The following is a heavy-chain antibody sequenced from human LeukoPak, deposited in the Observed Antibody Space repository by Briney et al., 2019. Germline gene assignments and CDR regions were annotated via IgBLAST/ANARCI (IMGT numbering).Heavy chain of an antibody. CDR2: IYYSGST. V-gene: IGHV4-59*01. CDR1: GGSISSYY. D-gene: IGHD2-15*01. Sequence: SETLSLTCTVSGGSISSYYWNWIRQPPGKGLEWIGYIYYSGSTNYNPSLKSRVTISVDTSKNQFSLKLSSVTAADTAVYYCAGLQAVGYCSGGSCYPYYYGMDVWGQGTTVTVSS. J-gene: IGHJ6*02. CDR3: AGLQAVGYCSGGSCYPYYYGMDV.